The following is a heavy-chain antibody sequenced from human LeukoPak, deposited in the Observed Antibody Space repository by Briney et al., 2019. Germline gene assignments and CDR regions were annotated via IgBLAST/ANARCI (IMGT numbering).Heavy chain of an antibody. Sequence: SVKVSCKASGGTFSSYAISWVRQAPGQGLEWMGRIIPILGIANYAQKFQGRVTITADKSTSTAYMELSSLRSEDTAVYYCARGGMVGALLSNYFDYWGQGTLVTVSS. D-gene: IGHD3-10*02. J-gene: IGHJ4*02. CDR3: ARGGMVGALLSNYFDY. CDR2: IIPILGIA. CDR1: GGTFSSYA. V-gene: IGHV1-69*04.